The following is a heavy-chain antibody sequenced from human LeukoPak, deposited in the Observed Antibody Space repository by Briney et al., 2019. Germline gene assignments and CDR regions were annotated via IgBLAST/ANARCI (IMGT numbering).Heavy chain of an antibody. D-gene: IGHD4/OR15-4a*01. CDR2: IYYSGNT. CDR1: GDSISSTTYY. Sequence: SETLSLTCTVSGDSISSTTYYWGWIRQPPGKGLEWIGSIYYSGNTYYNPSLRSRVTISVDTSKSQFSLRLSSVTAADTAVYYCARDGAGDYYYYYMDVWGKGTTVTVSS. V-gene: IGHV4-39*02. CDR3: ARDGAGDYYYYYMDV. J-gene: IGHJ6*03.